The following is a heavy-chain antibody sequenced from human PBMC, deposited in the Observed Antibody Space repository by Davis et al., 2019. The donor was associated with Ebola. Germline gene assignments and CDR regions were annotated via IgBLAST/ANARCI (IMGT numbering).Heavy chain of an antibody. CDR3: AKDPRRYPTVAIDY. CDR2: ISGSGGST. Sequence: GESLKISCAASGFTSSSYAMSWVRQAPGKGLEWVSGISGSGGSTYYADSVKGRFTISRDNSKNTLYLQMNSLRAEDTAVYYCAKDPRRYPTVAIDYWGQGTLVTVSS. J-gene: IGHJ4*02. CDR1: GFTSSSYA. V-gene: IGHV3-23*01. D-gene: IGHD4-23*01.